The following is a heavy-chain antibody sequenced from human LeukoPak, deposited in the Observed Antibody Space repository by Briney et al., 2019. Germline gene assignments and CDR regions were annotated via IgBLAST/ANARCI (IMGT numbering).Heavy chain of an antibody. CDR3: AKHHGDYYYYLDV. CDR2: ISGSGSHT. V-gene: IGHV3-23*01. D-gene: IGHD3-16*01. J-gene: IGHJ6*03. CDR1: GFTFDDYG. Sequence: GGSLRLSCAASGFTFDDYGMSWVRQAPGKGLEWVSSISGSGSHTYYADSVQGRFTISRDNSKDTLYLQMNSLRAEDTAVYYCAKHHGDYYYYLDVWGKGTTVTVSS.